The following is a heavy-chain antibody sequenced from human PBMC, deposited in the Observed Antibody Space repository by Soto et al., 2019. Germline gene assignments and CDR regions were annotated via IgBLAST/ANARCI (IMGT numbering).Heavy chain of an antibody. CDR1: GFTFSSYA. D-gene: IGHD2-15*01. CDR2: ISYDGSNK. J-gene: IGHJ4*02. Sequence: GESLRHSCAASGFTFSSYAMHWVRRAPGKGLEWVAVISYDGSNKYYADSVKGRFTISRDNSKNTLYLQMNSLRAEDTAVYYCARADDGSSSLNYWGQGT. V-gene: IGHV3-30-3*01. CDR3: ARADDGSSSLNY.